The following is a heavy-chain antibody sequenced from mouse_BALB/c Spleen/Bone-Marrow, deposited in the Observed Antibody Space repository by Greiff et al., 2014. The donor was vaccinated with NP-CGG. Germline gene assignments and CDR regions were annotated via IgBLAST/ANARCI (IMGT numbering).Heavy chain of an antibody. J-gene: IGHJ3*01. CDR2: IYPGTGST. CDR1: GYTFTDYI. V-gene: IGHV1-77*01. Sequence: VQRVESGPELVKPGASVKMSCKASGYTFTDYIISWVKQRVGQGLEWIGEIYPGTGSTYYNEKFKGKATLTADKSSNIVYMQLSSLTSEDSAVDFCARRKNVWFAYWGQGTLVTVSA. CDR3: ARRKNVWFAY.